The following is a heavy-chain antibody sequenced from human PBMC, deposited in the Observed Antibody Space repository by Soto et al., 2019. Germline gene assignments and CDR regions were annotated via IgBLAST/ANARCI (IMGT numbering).Heavy chain of an antibody. Sequence: PSETLSLTCTVSGGSISSYYWSWIRQPPGKGLEWIGYIYYSGSTNYNPSLKSRVTMSVDTSKNQFSLKLSSVTAADTAVYYCARANYDILTGLLHYYYGMDVWGQGTTVTVSS. V-gene: IGHV4-59*01. CDR3: ARANYDILTGLLHYYYGMDV. J-gene: IGHJ6*02. CDR1: GGSISSYY. D-gene: IGHD3-9*01. CDR2: IYYSGST.